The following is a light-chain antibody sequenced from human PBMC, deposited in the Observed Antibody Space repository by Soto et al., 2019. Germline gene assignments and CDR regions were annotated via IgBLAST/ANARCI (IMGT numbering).Light chain of an antibody. CDR1: TMGGKS. Sequence: SYELTQPPSVSVAPGKTARITCGGNTMGGKSGNWYQQKPGQAPGLVIYYDSDRPSGIPERFSGSNSGNTATLTISRVEAGDEADYYCQVWDSSSDHPGNVVFGGGTKLTVL. J-gene: IGLJ2*01. V-gene: IGLV3-21*04. CDR3: QVWDSSSDHPGNVV. CDR2: YDS.